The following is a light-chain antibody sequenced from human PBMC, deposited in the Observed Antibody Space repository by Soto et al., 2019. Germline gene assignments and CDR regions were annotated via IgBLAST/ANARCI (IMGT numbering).Light chain of an antibody. Sequence: EIVMTQSPATLSVSPGDRVTLSCRASQNIDNNLAWYQQRPGQPPRLLIYGASTRANGIPARFSGSGSGTEFTLTISSLXSEDFAVYCCQQYNNWPPLTFGGGTKVEIK. J-gene: IGKJ4*01. CDR3: QQYNNWPPLT. CDR2: GAS. V-gene: IGKV3D-15*01. CDR1: QNIDNN.